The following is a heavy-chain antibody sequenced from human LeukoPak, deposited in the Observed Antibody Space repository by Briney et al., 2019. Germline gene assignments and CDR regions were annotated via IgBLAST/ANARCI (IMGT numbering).Heavy chain of an antibody. J-gene: IGHJ6*02. D-gene: IGHD2-2*01. Sequence: AETLSLTCTVSGGSITNYYWSWIRQPAGKGLEWIGRIYTSGSTSYNPSLKSRVTMSVDTSKNQFSLKLSSVTAADTAVYYCARGCSSTSCWLRMDVWGQGTTVSVSS. V-gene: IGHV4-4*07. CDR2: IYTSGST. CDR1: GGSITNYY. CDR3: ARGCSSTSCWLRMDV.